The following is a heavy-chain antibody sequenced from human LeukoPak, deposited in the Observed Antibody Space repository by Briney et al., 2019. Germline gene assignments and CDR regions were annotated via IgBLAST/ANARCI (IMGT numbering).Heavy chain of an antibody. J-gene: IGHJ1*01. Sequence: SETLSLTCTVSGGSISSGGYYWSWIRQPPGKGLEWIGYIYHSGSTYYNPSLKSRVTISVDRSKNQFSLKLSSVTAADTAVYYCARGSEYYYDSSGYYNREYFSTGARAPWSPSPQ. CDR2: IYHSGST. CDR3: ARGSEYYYDSSGYYNREYFST. D-gene: IGHD3-22*01. CDR1: GGSISSGGYY. V-gene: IGHV4-30-2*01.